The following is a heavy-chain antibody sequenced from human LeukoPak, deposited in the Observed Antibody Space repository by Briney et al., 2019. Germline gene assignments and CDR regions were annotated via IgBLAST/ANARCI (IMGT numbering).Heavy chain of an antibody. Sequence: PGGSLRLSCAASGFTFSSYSMNWVRQAPGKGLEWVSSISSSSSYIYYADSVEGRFTISRDNAKNSLYLQMNSLRAEDTAVYYCARPLEKLEPLGAFDIWGQGTMVTVSS. CDR1: GFTFSSYS. D-gene: IGHD1-1*01. V-gene: IGHV3-21*01. J-gene: IGHJ3*02. CDR3: ARPLEKLEPLGAFDI. CDR2: ISSSSSYI.